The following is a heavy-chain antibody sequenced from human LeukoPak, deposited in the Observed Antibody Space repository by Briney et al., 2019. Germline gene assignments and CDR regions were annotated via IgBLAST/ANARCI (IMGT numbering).Heavy chain of an antibody. V-gene: IGHV3-30-3*01. Sequence: GGSLRLSCAASGFTFSSYAMHWVRQAPGKGLEWVAVISYDGSNKYYADSVKGRFTVSRDDSKNTLYLQMNSLRAEDTAVYYCAKDGGLWVSAHWGDSWGRGTLVTVSS. CDR3: AKDGGLWVSAHWGDS. CDR1: GFTFSSYA. J-gene: IGHJ4*02. D-gene: IGHD7-27*01. CDR2: ISYDGSNK.